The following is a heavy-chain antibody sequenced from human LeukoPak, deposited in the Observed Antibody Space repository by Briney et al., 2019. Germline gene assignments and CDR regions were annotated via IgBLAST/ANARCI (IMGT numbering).Heavy chain of an antibody. Sequence: PGRSLRLSCAASGFTFSSYAMHWVRQAPGQGLEWMGIINPSGGYTSSAQKFQGRITMTRDTSTSTVYMELSSLRSDDTAVYYCARDPVWGDPSIVGATFDYWGQGTLVTVSS. D-gene: IGHD1-26*01. CDR1: GFTFSSYA. J-gene: IGHJ4*02. V-gene: IGHV1-46*01. CDR2: INPSGGYT. CDR3: ARDPVWGDPSIVGATFDY.